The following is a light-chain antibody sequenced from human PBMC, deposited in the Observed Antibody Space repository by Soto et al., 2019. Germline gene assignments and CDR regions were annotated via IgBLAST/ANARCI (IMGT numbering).Light chain of an antibody. Sequence: AIQLTQSPSSLSASVGDRVTITCRASQDIRGALAWYQQKPGKAPKILIYDVSTLESGVPSRFSVSSSWTDFTLTISSLQPVDFATYYCQHFNSYPITFGQGTRLEIK. CDR1: QDIRGA. CDR2: DVS. V-gene: IGKV1-13*02. CDR3: QHFNSYPIT. J-gene: IGKJ5*01.